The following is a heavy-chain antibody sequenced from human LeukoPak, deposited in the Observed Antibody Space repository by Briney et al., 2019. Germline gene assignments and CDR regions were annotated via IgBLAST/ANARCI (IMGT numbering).Heavy chain of an antibody. V-gene: IGHV3-23*01. CDR3: AKGGYRAVAGAAFDI. D-gene: IGHD6-19*01. CDR1: GFTFSSYA. J-gene: IGHJ3*02. CDR2: ISGSGGST. Sequence: PGGSLRLSCAASGFTFSSYAINWVRQAPGKGLEWVSSISGSGGSTYYADSVKGRFTISRDNSKNTLYLQMNSLRAEDTAVYYCAKGGYRAVAGAAFDIWGQGTMVTVSS.